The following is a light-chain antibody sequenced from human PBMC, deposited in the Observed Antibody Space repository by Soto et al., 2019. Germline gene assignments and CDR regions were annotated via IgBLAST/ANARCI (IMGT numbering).Light chain of an antibody. CDR3: QYYGNSRIT. J-gene: IGKJ5*01. V-gene: IGKV3-15*01. Sequence: EIVMTQSPATLSVSPGERATLSCRASQSVSINLAWYQQKPGQAPRLLIYDTSTRVTGIPDRFSGSGSGTEFTLTISRLEPEDFAVYYCQYYGNSRITFGQGTRLENK. CDR2: DTS. CDR1: QSVSIN.